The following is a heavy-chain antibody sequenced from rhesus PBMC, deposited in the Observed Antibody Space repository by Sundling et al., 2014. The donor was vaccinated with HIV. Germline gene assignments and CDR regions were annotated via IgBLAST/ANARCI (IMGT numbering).Heavy chain of an antibody. J-gene: IGHJ4*01. V-gene: IGHV1-138*01. D-gene: IGHD6-37*01. CDR3: AKMGGLDFDY. CDR2: INPKTGDT. Sequence: QVQLLQSGAEVRKPGSSVKVSCKASGYTFSDYYMHWVRQARGQGLEWMGEINPKTGDTKYAQKFQGRVTMTRETSTSTAYMELSGLRSEDTAVYYCAKMGGLDFDYWGPGSPGHRLL. CDR1: GYTFSDYY.